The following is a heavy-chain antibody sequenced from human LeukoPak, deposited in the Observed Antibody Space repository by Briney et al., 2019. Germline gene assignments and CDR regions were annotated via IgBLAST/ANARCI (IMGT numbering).Heavy chain of an antibody. CDR3: ARVSTENLRYFYYYMDV. Sequence: GGSLRLSCAASGFTFTDYYMTWFRQAPGKGLEWVSYISSSGSTVYYADSVRGRVTISRDNTKNSLYLQMSSLRAEDTAVYYCARVSTENLRYFYYYMDVWGKGTTVTVSS. D-gene: IGHD2/OR15-2a*01. CDR1: GFTFTDYY. J-gene: IGHJ6*03. V-gene: IGHV3-11*04. CDR2: ISSSGSTV.